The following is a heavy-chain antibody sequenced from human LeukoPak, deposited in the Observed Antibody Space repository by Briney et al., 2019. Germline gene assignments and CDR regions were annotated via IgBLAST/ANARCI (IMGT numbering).Heavy chain of an antibody. J-gene: IGHJ3*02. CDR1: GYTFTGYY. D-gene: IGHD1-26*01. Sequence: GASVKVSCKASGYTFTGYYMHWVRQAPGQGLEWMGWINPNSGGTNYAQKFQGRVTMTRDTSTSTVYMELSSLRSEDTAVYYCARPSGSYSTDAFDIWGQGTMVTVSS. CDR3: ARPSGSYSTDAFDI. CDR2: INPNSGGT. V-gene: IGHV1-2*02.